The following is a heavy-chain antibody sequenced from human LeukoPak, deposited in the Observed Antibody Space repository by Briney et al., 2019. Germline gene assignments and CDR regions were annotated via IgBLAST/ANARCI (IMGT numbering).Heavy chain of an antibody. D-gene: IGHD2-2*01. Sequence: PGGSLRLSCAASGFTFSSYWMSWVRQAPGKGLEWVANIKQGGSEKYYVDSVKGRFTISRDNAKNSLYLQMNSLRAEDTAVYYCARDMGGDIVVVPAVSEYYFDYWGQGTLVTVSS. CDR1: GFTFSSYW. CDR3: ARDMGGDIVVVPAVSEYYFDY. CDR2: IKQGGSEK. J-gene: IGHJ4*02. V-gene: IGHV3-7*01.